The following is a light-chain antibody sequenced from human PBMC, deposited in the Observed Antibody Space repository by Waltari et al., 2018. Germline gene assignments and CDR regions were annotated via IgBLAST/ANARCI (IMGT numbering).Light chain of an antibody. CDR1: QSVSKY. Sequence: EIVLTQSPGTLSLSPGERATRSCRASQSVSKYLAWYQQKPGQAPRLLIYDASIRAPGIPDRFSGSGSGTDFSLTISRLEPEDFAVYYCQKYVNLPATFGQGTKVEIK. CDR3: QKYVNLPAT. J-gene: IGKJ1*01. CDR2: DAS. V-gene: IGKV3-20*01.